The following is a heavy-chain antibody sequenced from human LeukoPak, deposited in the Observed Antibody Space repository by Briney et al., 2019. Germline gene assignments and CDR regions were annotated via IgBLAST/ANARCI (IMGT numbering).Heavy chain of an antibody. CDR1: GYSISSGYY. V-gene: IGHV4-38-2*02. CDR3: ARAGYYDSSGHTQFDY. Sequence: SETLSLTCTVSGYSISSGYYWGWTRQPPGKGLEWIGSIYHSGSTYYNPSLKSRVTISVDTSKNQFSLKLSSVTAADTAVYYCARAGYYDSSGHTQFDYWGQGTLVTVSS. J-gene: IGHJ4*02. D-gene: IGHD3-22*01. CDR2: IYHSGST.